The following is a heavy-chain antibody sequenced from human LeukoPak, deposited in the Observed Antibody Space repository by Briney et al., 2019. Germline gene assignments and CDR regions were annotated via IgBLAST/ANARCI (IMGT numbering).Heavy chain of an antibody. J-gene: IGHJ3*02. Sequence: SQTLSLTCAVSGDSVSSSSAAWSWIRQSPSRGLEWLGRTYYRSKWYNDYAVSVKSRITINPDTSKNQFSLKLSSVTAADTAVYYCARRQQLVGDAFDIWGQGTMVTVSS. CDR3: ARRQQLVGDAFDI. CDR2: TYYRSKWYN. CDR1: GDSVSSSSAA. D-gene: IGHD6-13*01. V-gene: IGHV6-1*01.